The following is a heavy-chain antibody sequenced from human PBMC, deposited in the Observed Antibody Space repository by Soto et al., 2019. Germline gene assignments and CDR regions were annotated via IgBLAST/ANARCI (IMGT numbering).Heavy chain of an antibody. J-gene: IGHJ4*02. CDR2: ISYDGSNK. D-gene: IGHD5-12*01. CDR1: GFTFSSYA. Sequence: GGSLRLSCAASGFTFSSYAMHWVRQAPGKGLEWVAVISYDGSNKYYADSVKGRFTISRDNSKNTLYLQMNSLRAEDTAVYYCAPDVVRAGGVDIVATWKGNMGYWGQGTLVTVSS. V-gene: IGHV3-30-3*01. CDR3: APDVVRAGGVDIVATWKGNMGY.